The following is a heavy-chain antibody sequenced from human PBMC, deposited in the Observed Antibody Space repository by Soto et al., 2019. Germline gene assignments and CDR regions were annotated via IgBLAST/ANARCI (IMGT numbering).Heavy chain of an antibody. J-gene: IGHJ3*02. D-gene: IGHD6-6*01. CDR1: GYTFASYD. CDR2: MNPNSGNT. V-gene: IGHV1-8*01. CDR3: ARGIGSSSDDAFDI. Sequence: ASVKVSCKDPGYTFASYDINWVRQATGQGLEWKRWMNPNSGNTGYAQKFQGRATMTRNTSISTAYMELSSLRSEDTSVYYCARGIGSSSDDAFDIWGQGTMVTVSS.